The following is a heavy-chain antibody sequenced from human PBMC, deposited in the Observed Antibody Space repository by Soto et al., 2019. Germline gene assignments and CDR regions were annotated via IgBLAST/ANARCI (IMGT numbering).Heavy chain of an antibody. CDR1: GFTFGDYA. V-gene: IGHV3-49*03. CDR3: TRDLGAGDGYDSSGYYGP. CDR2: IRSKAYGGTT. Sequence: GGSLRLSCTASGFTFGDYAMSWFRQAPGKGLEWVGFIRSKAYGGTTEYAASVKGRFTISRDDSKSIAYLQMNSLKTEDTAVYYCTRDLGAGDGYDSSGYYGPGGQGTLVTVSS. D-gene: IGHD3-22*01. J-gene: IGHJ4*02.